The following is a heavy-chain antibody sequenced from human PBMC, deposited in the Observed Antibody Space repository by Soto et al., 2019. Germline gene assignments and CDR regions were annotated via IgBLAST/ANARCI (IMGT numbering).Heavy chain of an antibody. CDR2: ISYDGSNK. J-gene: IGHJ6*02. CDR3: AKGSHFGYSYGFYYGMDV. CDR1: GFTFSSYG. V-gene: IGHV3-30*18. D-gene: IGHD5-18*01. Sequence: GGSLRLSCAASGFTFSSYGMHWVRQAPGKGLEWVAVISYDGSNKYYADSVKGRFTISRDNSKNTLYLQMNSLRAEDTAVYCCAKGSHFGYSYGFYYGMDVWGQGTTVTVSS.